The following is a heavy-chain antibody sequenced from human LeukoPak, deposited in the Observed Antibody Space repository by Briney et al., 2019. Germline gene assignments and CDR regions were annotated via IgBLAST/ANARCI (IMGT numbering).Heavy chain of an antibody. D-gene: IGHD1-26*01. CDR1: GYTFTTYG. Sequence: ASVKVPCKASGYTFTTYGVSWVRQAPGQGLEWMGWISTYNGNTNYAQKLQGRVTMTTDTSTSTAYMELRSLKSDDTAVYYCARDFRSYSPFDYWGQGTLVTVSS. J-gene: IGHJ4*02. CDR3: ARDFRSYSPFDY. CDR2: ISTYNGNT. V-gene: IGHV1-18*01.